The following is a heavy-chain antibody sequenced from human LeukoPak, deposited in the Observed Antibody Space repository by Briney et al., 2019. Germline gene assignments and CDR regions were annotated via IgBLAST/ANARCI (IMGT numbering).Heavy chain of an antibody. V-gene: IGHV3-48*03. CDR1: GFTFSSYE. J-gene: IGHJ4*02. D-gene: IGHD3-22*01. Sequence: GGSLRLSCAASGFTFSSYEMNWVRQAPGKGLEWVSYISSSGSTIYYADSVKGRFTISRDNAKNSLYLQMNSLRAEDTAVYYCARDSGTLYYYDSSGWSDYWGQGTLVTVSS. CDR2: ISSSGSTI. CDR3: ARDSGTLYYYDSSGWSDY.